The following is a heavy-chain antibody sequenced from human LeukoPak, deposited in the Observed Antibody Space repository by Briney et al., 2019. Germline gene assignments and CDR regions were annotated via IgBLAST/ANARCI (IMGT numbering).Heavy chain of an antibody. CDR2: IAYDGSNK. V-gene: IGHV3-30*07. J-gene: IGHJ4*02. Sequence: GGSLRLSCAASGLTFSNYAMHWVRQAPGKGLEWVAVIAYDGSNKYYTDSVKGRFTISRDNSKNTLYLQMNSLRAEDTAVYYCARGSRYSIYWGQGTLVTVSS. D-gene: IGHD2-15*01. CDR3: ARGSRYSIY. CDR1: GLTFSNYA.